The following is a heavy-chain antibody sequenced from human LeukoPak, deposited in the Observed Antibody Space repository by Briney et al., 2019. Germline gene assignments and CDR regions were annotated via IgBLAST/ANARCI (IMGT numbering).Heavy chain of an antibody. V-gene: IGHV3-23*01. CDR1: GFTFSSYA. CDR2: IVSSGDST. D-gene: IGHD6-19*01. CDR3: AKADGGQWPSSYYYYYMDV. J-gene: IGHJ6*03. Sequence: GGSLRLSCAASGFTFSSYAMSWVRQAPGKGLEWVSAIVSSGDSTYYADSVKGRFTISRDNSKNTLYLQMNSLRAEDTAVYYCAKADGGQWPSSYYYYYMDVWGKGTTVTVSS.